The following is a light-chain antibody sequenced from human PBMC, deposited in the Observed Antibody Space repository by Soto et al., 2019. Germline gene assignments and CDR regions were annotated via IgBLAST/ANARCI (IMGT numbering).Light chain of an antibody. CDR1: SSNIGNNY. J-gene: IGLJ1*01. Sequence: QSVLTQPPSVSAAPGQKVTISCSGGSSNIGNNYVFWYQQFPGTAPRLPIFDNDKRPSGIPDRFSGSKSDTSATLGITGLETGDEADYYCGTWDNNLSAGLFGTGTKVTVL. CDR3: GTWDNNLSAGL. V-gene: IGLV1-51*01. CDR2: DND.